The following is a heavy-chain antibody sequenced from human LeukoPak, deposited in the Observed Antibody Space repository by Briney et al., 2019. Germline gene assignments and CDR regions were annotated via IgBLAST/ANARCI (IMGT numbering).Heavy chain of an antibody. CDR1: NFXSYW. V-gene: IGHV5-10-1*01. CDR2: IDPSDSYT. Sequence: NFXSYWIXWVRQLPGKGLERMGXIDPSDSYTNYSPSFQGHVTISADKSISTAYLQWSSLKASDTAMYYCARHVVYCSGGSCTSGRFDIWGQGTMVTVSS. D-gene: IGHD2-15*01. J-gene: IGHJ3*02. CDR3: ARHVVYCSGGSCTSGRFDI.